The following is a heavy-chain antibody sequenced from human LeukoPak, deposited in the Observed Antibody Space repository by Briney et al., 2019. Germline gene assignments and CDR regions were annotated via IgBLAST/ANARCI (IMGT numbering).Heavy chain of an antibody. D-gene: IGHD2-15*01. V-gene: IGHV3-21*01. CDR1: GFTFSTYG. J-gene: IGHJ6*03. CDR2: ISSHQNYI. Sequence: GGSLRLSCTASGFTFSTYGMLWVRQAPGKGLEWVSSISSHQNYIYYADSLKGRFTISRDNAKNSLYLQMNSLRAEDTAVYHCARYCSSGNCPYYYHMDVWGKGTPVTVSS. CDR3: ARYCSSGNCPYYYHMDV.